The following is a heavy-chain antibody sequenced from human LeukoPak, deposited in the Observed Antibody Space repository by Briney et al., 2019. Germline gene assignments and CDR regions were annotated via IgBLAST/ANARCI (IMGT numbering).Heavy chain of an antibody. CDR3: ARGRDIVVVPAAIRYPHYYGMDV. CDR2: INHSGST. D-gene: IGHD2-2*02. V-gene: IGHV4-34*01. Sequence: SETLSLTCAVYGGPFSGYYWSWIRQPPGKGLEWIGEINHSGSTNYNPSLKSRVTISVDTSRNQFSLKLSSVTAADTAVYYCARGRDIVVVPAAIRYPHYYGMDVWGQGTTVTVSS. J-gene: IGHJ6*02. CDR1: GGPFSGYY.